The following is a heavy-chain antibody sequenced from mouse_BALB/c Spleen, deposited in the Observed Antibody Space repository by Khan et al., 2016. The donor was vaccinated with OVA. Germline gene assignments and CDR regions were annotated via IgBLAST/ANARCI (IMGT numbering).Heavy chain of an antibody. V-gene: IGHV3-2*02. D-gene: IGHD1-1*01. CDR3: ARVYGGDFDY. CDR2: ISYSGNT. Sequence: EVQLQESGPGLVKPSQSLSLTGTVTGYPITTDYAWNWIRQFPGNKLEWMGYISYSGNTKYNPSLKSRISITRDTSKNQFFLQLKSVTTEDTARYYCARVYGGDFDYWGQGTTLTVSS. J-gene: IGHJ2*01. CDR1: GYPITTDYA.